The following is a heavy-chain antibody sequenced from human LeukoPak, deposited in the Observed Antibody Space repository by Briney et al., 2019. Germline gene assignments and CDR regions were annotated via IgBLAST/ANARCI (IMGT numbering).Heavy chain of an antibody. CDR3: ARRGYSSWSLVD. J-gene: IGHJ4*02. Sequence: SVKVSCKSSGGTFGNYAITWVRQAPGQGLVWMGGIVPLFGKANVAQKFQGRVTLTADESTGTTYLELSSLRSEDTAVYYCARRGYSSWSLVDWGQGTLVTVSS. CDR2: IVPLFGKA. D-gene: IGHD6-6*01. V-gene: IGHV1-69*13. CDR1: GGTFGNYA.